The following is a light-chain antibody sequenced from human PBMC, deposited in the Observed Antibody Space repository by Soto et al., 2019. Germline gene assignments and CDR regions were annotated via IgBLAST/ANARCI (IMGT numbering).Light chain of an antibody. CDR1: KLRDEY. J-gene: IGLJ2*01. CDR2: QDT. Sequence: SYELTQPPSVSVSPGQTASIACCEDKLRDEYATWYQQKPGQSPVLVIYQDTKRPSGIPERFSGSNSGNTATLTISGTQAMDEADYYCQAWDSSTAVVFGGGTKVTVL. CDR3: QAWDSSTAVV. V-gene: IGLV3-1*01.